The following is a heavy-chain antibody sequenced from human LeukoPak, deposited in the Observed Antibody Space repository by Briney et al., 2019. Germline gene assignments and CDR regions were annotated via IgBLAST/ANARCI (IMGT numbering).Heavy chain of an antibody. D-gene: IGHD5-18*01. CDR2: ISSSSSYV. Sequence: PGGSLRLSCAASGFTFGNFWMSWVRQAPGKGLEWVSSISSSSSYVYYADSVRGRFTISRDNAKNSLYLQMNSLRAEDTAVYYCARGAYSYGPSYWGQGTLVTVSS. J-gene: IGHJ4*02. CDR1: GFTFGNFW. V-gene: IGHV3-21*01. CDR3: ARGAYSYGPSY.